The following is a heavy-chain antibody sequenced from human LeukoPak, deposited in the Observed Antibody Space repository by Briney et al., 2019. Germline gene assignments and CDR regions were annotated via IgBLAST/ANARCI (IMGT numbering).Heavy chain of an antibody. CDR1: GFTFSDYY. J-gene: IGHJ2*01. CDR2: ISSSSSYT. V-gene: IGHV3-11*05. CDR3: ARDIGYGGNSGYFDL. Sequence: GGSLRLSCAASGFTFSDYYMSWIRQAPGKGLEWVSYISSSSSYTNYADSVKGRFTISRDNAKNSLYLQMNSLRAEDTAVYYCARDIGYGGNSGYFDLWGRGTLVIVSS. D-gene: IGHD4-23*01.